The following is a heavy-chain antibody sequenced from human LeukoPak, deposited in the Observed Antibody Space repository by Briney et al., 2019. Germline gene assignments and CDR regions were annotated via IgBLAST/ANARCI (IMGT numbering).Heavy chain of an antibody. D-gene: IGHD3-10*01. V-gene: IGHV3-7*01. Sequence: GGSLRLSCAASGFSFSNYWMSWLRQAPGKGPEWVANIKKDGSVKYYVDSVKGRFTISRDNAKNALYLQMNSLRAEDAAVYYCTRDSQDSWTYSNDFWGQGTLVTVSS. J-gene: IGHJ4*02. CDR2: IKKDGSVK. CDR1: GFSFSNYW. CDR3: TRDSQDSWTYSNDF.